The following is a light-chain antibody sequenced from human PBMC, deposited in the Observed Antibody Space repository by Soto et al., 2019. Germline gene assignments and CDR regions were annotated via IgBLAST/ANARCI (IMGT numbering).Light chain of an antibody. CDR2: DAS. Sequence: DIQMTQSPSTLSASVGDRVTITCRASQSISSWLAWYQQKPGKAPNLLIYDASSLESGVPSRFGGSGSGTEFTLTISSLQPDDFATYYCQQYNGPRTFGQGTKVEIK. V-gene: IGKV1-5*01. CDR3: QQYNGPRT. J-gene: IGKJ1*01. CDR1: QSISSW.